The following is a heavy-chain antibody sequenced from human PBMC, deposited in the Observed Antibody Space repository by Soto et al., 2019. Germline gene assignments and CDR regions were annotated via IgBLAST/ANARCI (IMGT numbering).Heavy chain of an antibody. CDR1: GYTFTSYG. V-gene: IGHV1-18*01. J-gene: IGHJ5*02. CDR2: ISAYDGST. CDR3: ARHNSQWPNWFDP. D-gene: IGHD1-1*01. Sequence: QVQQVQSGAEVKRPGASAKVSCKASGYTFTSYGFSWVRQAPGQGLEWMGWISAYDGSTNYAQKFQGRVTMTTDTSTSTAYMELKSLRSDEAAVYYCARHNSQWPNWFDPWGQGTLVTVSS.